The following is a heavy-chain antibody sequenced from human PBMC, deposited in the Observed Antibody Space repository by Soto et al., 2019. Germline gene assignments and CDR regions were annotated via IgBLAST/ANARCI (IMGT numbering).Heavy chain of an antibody. J-gene: IGHJ4*01. CDR1: GFTFSTYW. CDR2: IKPDGSQR. CDR3: VSDGHSGWQFES. V-gene: IGHV3-7*01. D-gene: IGHD6-19*01. Sequence: PGGSLRLSCEASGFTFSTYWMSWIRQAPGKGLEWVGNIKPDGSQRYIVDSVQGRFTTSRDNARNSVYLQMNSLRVEDAAVYYFVSDGHSGWQFESWRQGARVTVSS.